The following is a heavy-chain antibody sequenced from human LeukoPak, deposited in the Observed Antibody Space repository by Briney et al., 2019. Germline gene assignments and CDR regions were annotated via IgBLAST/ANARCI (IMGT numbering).Heavy chain of an antibody. J-gene: IGHJ4*02. CDR3: AKNGAYSGYDYIDY. D-gene: IGHD5-12*01. V-gene: IGHV3-23*01. CDR1: GFTFSSHA. CDR2: ITGSGDDT. Sequence: PGGSLRLSCAASGFTFSSHAMSWVRQAPGKGLEWVSDITGSGDDTDYADSVKGRFTVSRDNSRNTLYLQINSLRAEDTAVYYCAKNGAYSGYDYIDYWGQGTLVTVSS.